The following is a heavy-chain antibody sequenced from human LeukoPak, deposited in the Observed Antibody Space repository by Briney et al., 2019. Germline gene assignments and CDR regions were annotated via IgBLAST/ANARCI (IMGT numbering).Heavy chain of an antibody. V-gene: IGHV3-48*03. J-gene: IGHJ4*02. CDR2: ISSSGSTI. D-gene: IGHD6-19*01. CDR1: GFTFSSYE. Sequence: GGSLRLSCAASGFTFSSYEMNWVRQAPGKGLEWVSYISSSGSTIYYADSVKGRFTISRDNAKNSLYLQMNSLRVEDTAVYYCAKDGSGWSANWGQGTLVTVSS. CDR3: AKDGSGWSAN.